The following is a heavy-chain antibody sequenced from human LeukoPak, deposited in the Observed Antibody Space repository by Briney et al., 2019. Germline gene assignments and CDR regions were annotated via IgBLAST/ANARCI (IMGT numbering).Heavy chain of an antibody. CDR3: ANSKELEPFDY. Sequence: PSETLSLTCTVSAYSISSGYYWGWVRQPPGKGLEWIGNIHHSGTTYYNPSLKSRVTISVDTSKNQFSLKLSSVTAADTAVYYCANSKELEPFDYWGQGTLVTVSS. D-gene: IGHD1-1*01. J-gene: IGHJ4*02. CDR1: AYSISSGYY. V-gene: IGHV4-38-2*02. CDR2: IHHSGTT.